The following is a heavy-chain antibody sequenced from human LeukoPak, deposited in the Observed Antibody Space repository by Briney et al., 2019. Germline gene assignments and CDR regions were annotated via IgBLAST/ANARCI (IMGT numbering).Heavy chain of an antibody. Sequence: SETLSLTCTVSGGSISSSSYYWGWIRQPPGKGLEWIGSIYYSGSTYYNPSLKSRVTISVDTSKNQFSLKLSSVTAADTAVYYCARRMATVTPWFDPWGQGTLVTVSS. J-gene: IGHJ5*02. CDR3: ARRMATVTPWFDP. D-gene: IGHD4-17*01. CDR1: GGSISSSSYY. CDR2: IYYSGST. V-gene: IGHV4-39*01.